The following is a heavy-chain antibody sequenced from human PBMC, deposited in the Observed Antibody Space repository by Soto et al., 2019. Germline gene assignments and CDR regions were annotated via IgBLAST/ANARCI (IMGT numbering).Heavy chain of an antibody. CDR2: ISASGRYT. D-gene: IGHD2-15*01. Sequence: GGSLRLSCAASGLTFSTSAMSWVRQAPGKGLEWVSLISASGRYTDYADSVRGRFTMSRDNSKSAVYLQMNGLRGDDTAVYYCAKDPPSEKLQPDFGMDVWGQGTTVTVSS. CDR1: GLTFSTSA. J-gene: IGHJ6*02. V-gene: IGHV3-23*01. CDR3: AKDPPSEKLQPDFGMDV.